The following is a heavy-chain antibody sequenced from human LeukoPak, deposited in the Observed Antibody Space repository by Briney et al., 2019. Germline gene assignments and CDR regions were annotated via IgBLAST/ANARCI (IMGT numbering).Heavy chain of an antibody. Sequence: SETLSLTCAVSGYSISSGYFWGWIRQPPGKGLEWIGSIYHSGSTYYDPSLKSRVTMSVDTPKNQFSLKLTSVTAADTAVYYCARGGVVLMVYAIGWFDPWGQGTLVTVSS. J-gene: IGHJ5*02. V-gene: IGHV4-38-2*01. D-gene: IGHD2-8*01. CDR2: IYHSGST. CDR1: GYSISSGYF. CDR3: ARGGVVLMVYAIGWFDP.